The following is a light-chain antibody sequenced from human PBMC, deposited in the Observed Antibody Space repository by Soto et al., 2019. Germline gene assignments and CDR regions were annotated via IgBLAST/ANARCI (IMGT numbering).Light chain of an antibody. CDR3: QQYNSSWT. Sequence: DIQMTQSPSTLSASVGDRVTITCRASQSISSWLAWYQQKPGKAPKLLIYDASSLESGVPSRFSGSGSGTEFTLTISSLQPDDFATHYCQQYNSSWTFGQGTKVEIK. J-gene: IGKJ1*01. CDR2: DAS. CDR1: QSISSW. V-gene: IGKV1-5*01.